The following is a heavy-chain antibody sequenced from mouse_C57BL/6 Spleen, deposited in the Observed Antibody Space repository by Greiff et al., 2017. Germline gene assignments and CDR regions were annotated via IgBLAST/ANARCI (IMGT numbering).Heavy chain of an antibody. Sequence: QVQLKQPGAELVKPGASVKMSCKASGYTFTSYWITWVKQRPGQGLEWIGDIYPGSGSTNYNEKFKSKATLTVHTSSSTAYMQLSSLTSEDSAVYYCAICDDCGVQGHAMDYWGQGTSVTVSS. J-gene: IGHJ4*01. V-gene: IGHV1-55*01. CDR1: GYTFTSYW. CDR2: IYPGSGST. D-gene: IGHD2-4*01. CDR3: AICDDCGVQGHAMDY.